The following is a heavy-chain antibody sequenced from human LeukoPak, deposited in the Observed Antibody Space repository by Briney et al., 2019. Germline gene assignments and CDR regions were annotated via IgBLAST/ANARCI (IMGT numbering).Heavy chain of an antibody. CDR1: GYSFTSYW. V-gene: IGHV5-51*01. CDR2: IYPRDSDT. Sequence: GESLKISCKGSGYSFTSYWIAWVRQMPGTGLEWVGIIYPRDSDTIYSPSFQGHVTISADTSINTAYLEWRSLEVSDTAMYYCARHSDVVGAIWGQGTQVTVSS. J-gene: IGHJ4*02. D-gene: IGHD3-16*01. CDR3: ARHSDVVGAI.